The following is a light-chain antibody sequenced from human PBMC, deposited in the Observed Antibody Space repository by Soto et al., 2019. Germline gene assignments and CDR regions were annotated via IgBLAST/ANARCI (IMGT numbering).Light chain of an antibody. J-gene: IGKJ3*01. CDR2: GAS. CDR1: HDIFTY. Sequence: DIQMTQSPSSLSASVGDRVTITCQASHDIFTYLNWFQQRPGKVPKLLIHGASKLETGVPARFSGSGSGTHFYLNSTCLQPEDVATYYCLQFDRFPRVFGPGTTVDL. V-gene: IGKV1-33*01. CDR3: LQFDRFPRV.